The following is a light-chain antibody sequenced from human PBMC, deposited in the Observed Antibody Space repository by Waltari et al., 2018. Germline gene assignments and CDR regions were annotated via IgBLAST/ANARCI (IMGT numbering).Light chain of an antibody. CDR3: CSYAGSSTLV. CDR2: EGS. CDR1: SSDVGSYNL. Sequence: QSALTQPASVSGSPGQSITISCTGTSSDVGSYNLLSWYQPHPGKAPKLMICEGSKRPRGVSNRFSGSKAGNTASLTISGLQAEDEAYYYCCSYAGSSTLVFGGGTKLTVL. J-gene: IGLJ3*02. V-gene: IGLV2-23*01.